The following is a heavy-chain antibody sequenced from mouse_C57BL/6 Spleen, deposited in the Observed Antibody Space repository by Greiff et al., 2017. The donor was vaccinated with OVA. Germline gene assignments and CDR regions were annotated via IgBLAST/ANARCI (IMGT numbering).Heavy chain of an antibody. CDR3: ARDRTGGDYFDY. CDR2: ISSGSSTI. Sequence: EVHLVESGGGLVKPGGSLKLSCAASGFTFSDYGMHWVRQAPEKGLEWVAYISSGSSTIYYAETVKGRFTISRDTATNTLFLQMTSRRSEDTAMYYCARDRTGGDYFDYWGQGTTLTVSS. J-gene: IGHJ2*01. CDR1: GFTFSDYG. V-gene: IGHV5-17*01. D-gene: IGHD4-1*01.